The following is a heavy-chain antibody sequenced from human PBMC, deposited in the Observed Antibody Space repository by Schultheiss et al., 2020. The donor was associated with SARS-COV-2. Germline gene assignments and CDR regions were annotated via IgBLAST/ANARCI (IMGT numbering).Heavy chain of an antibody. CDR1: GFTFSDYY. D-gene: IGHD3-16*01. CDR3: ADVGGAHGLDV. J-gene: IGHJ6*02. Sequence: GGSLRLSCAASGFTFSDYYMSWVRQAPGRGLEWLGQILKKVNGYTTRYAASVQGRFTISRDDLTNSLYLQMNNLKSEDTAVYYCADVGGAHGLDVWGQGTTVTVSS. CDR2: ILKKVNGYTT. V-gene: IGHV3-72*01.